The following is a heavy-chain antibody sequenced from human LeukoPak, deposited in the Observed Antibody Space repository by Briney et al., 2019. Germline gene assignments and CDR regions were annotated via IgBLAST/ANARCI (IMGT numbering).Heavy chain of an antibody. CDR1: GYTFTSYG. CDR2: ISAYNGNT. J-gene: IGHJ4*02. V-gene: IGHV1-18*01. CDR3: ARDQRYYYDSSGYSHSDY. Sequence: GASVKVSCKASGYTFTSYGISWVRQAPGQGLEWMGWISAYNGNTNYAQKLQGRVTMTTDTSTSTAYMELRSLRSDDTAVYYCARDQRYYYDSSGYSHSDYWGQGTLVTVSS. D-gene: IGHD3-22*01.